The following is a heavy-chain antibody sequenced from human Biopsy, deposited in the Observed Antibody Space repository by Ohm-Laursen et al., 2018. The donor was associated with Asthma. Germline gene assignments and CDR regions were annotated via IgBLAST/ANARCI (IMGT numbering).Heavy chain of an antibody. J-gene: IGHJ2*01. CDR2: ISDDGTYT. Sequence: SLRLSCAASGFTFSDYYISWVRQAPGKGLERVSYISDDGTYTAYADSVKGRFTISRDNAKNSLFLQVHGLRAEDTAVYFCARRSRESVSSPWYFDLWGRGALVTVSS. CDR1: GFTFSDYY. D-gene: IGHD6-6*01. V-gene: IGHV3-11*06. CDR3: ARRSRESVSSPWYFDL.